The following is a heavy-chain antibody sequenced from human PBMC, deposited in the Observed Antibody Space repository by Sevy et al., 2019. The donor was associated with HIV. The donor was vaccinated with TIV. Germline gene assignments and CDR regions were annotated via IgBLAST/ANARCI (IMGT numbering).Heavy chain of an antibody. CDR3: ARGSGLRRTVTTGSDYFDY. D-gene: IGHD4-4*01. CDR2: ISYDGSNK. J-gene: IGHJ4*02. CDR1: GFTFSSYA. Sequence: GGSLRLSCAASGFTFSSYAMHWVRQAPGKGLEWVAVISYDGSNKYYADSVKGRFTISRDNSKNTLYLQMNSLRAEDTAVYYCARGSGLRRTVTTGSDYFDYCGQGTLVTVSS. V-gene: IGHV3-30-3*01.